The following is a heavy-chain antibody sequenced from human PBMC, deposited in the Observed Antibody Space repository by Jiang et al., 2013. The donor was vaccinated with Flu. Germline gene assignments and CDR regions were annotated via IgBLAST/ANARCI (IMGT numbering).Heavy chain of an antibody. J-gene: IGHJ6*02. Sequence: KSPGESLKISCKGSGYSFSSYWIGWVRQMPGRGLEWMGIIYPGDSDTRYSPSFQGHVTISADKSISTAYLQWSSLKASDTAMYYCASPIRDMGMDVWGQGTTVTVSS. D-gene: IGHD2-2*02. V-gene: IGHV5-51*01. CDR1: GYSFSSYW. CDR2: IYPGDSDT. CDR3: ASPIRDMGMDV.